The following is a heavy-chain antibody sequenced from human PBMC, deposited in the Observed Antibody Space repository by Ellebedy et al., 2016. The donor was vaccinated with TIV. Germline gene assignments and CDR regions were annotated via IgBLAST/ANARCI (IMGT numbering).Heavy chain of an antibody. D-gene: IGHD4-23*01. CDR1: GFTLSNYW. CDR3: AVTVEC. V-gene: IGHV3-7*01. CDR2: VKQDGSEK. J-gene: IGHJ4*02. Sequence: GESLKISXAASGFTLSNYWMNWVRQAPGKGVEWVANVKQDGSEKNYVDSVKGRFTISRVNAKNSLYLQMNSLRAEDTAVYYCAVTVECWGQGTLVTVSS.